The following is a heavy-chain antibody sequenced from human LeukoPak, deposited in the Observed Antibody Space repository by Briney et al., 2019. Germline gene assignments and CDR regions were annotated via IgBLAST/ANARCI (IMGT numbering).Heavy chain of an antibody. CDR1: GFTFSSYW. Sequence: GGSLRLSCAASGFTFSSYWMHWVRQAPGKGLVWVSRIYVDGRTTNYADSVKGRFTISRDNAKNTVYLEMNSLSVEDTATYYCIRDFRSADLWGQGTLVTVTS. CDR2: IYVDGRTT. CDR3: IRDFRSADL. J-gene: IGHJ5*02. V-gene: IGHV3-74*01.